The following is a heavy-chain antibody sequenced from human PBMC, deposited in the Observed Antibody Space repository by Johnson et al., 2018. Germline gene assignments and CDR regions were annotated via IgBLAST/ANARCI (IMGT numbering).Heavy chain of an antibody. V-gene: IGHV3-30*18. J-gene: IGHJ6*04. CDR3: GKEGVGPTAHVDV. CDR2: ISFDTNQI. Sequence: QVQLVQSGGGVVQPGRSLRLSCEASGFNFRTFGMHWVRQAPGKGLEWLAVISFDTNQIYYADSVKGRFTISRDNSKNTLYLQMNSMRPEDTAVYYCGKEGVGPTAHVDVGGKGTTVTVSS. CDR1: GFNFRTFG. D-gene: IGHD4-11*01.